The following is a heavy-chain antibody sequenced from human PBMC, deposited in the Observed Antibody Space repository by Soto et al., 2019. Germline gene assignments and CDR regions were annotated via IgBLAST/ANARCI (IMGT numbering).Heavy chain of an antibody. D-gene: IGHD4-17*01. Sequence: EVQLVESGGGLVEPGGSIRLSCVASGFTFTKAYMTWVRQAPGKGLEWVGRIRSKSNSYATAYAASVKGRFTISRDDSKNTAYLQMNSLKTEDTAVYYCTRGYGDYVRDYWGQGTLVTVSS. CDR2: IRSKSNSYAT. J-gene: IGHJ4*02. CDR1: GFTFTKAY. V-gene: IGHV3-73*01. CDR3: TRGYGDYVRDY.